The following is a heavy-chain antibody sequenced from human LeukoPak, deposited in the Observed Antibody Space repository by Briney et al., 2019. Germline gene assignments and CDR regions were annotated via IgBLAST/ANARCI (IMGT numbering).Heavy chain of an antibody. CDR1: GGSISSYY. D-gene: IGHD3-10*01. CDR2: IYYSGST. J-gene: IGHJ6*02. V-gene: IGHV4-59*08. Sequence: SETLSLTCTVSGGSISSYYWSWIRQPPGKGLEWIGYIYYSGSTNYNPSLKSRVTISVDTSKNQFSLKLSSVTAADTAVYYCARTSHYYGPDPQGLYYYYGMDVWGQGTTVTVSS. CDR3: ARTSHYYGPDPQGLYYYYGMDV.